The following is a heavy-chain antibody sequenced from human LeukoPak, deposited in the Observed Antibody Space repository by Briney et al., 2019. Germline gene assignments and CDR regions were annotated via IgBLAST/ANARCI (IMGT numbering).Heavy chain of an antibody. V-gene: IGHV4-59*12. D-gene: IGHD3-10*01. CDR3: ARGIFRDGIGV. CDR1: GGSISGYY. J-gene: IGHJ6*02. Sequence: PSETLSLTCTVSGGSISGYYWSWIRQPPGKGLEWIGYIYYTGSTNYNPSLKSRVTFSLDTSKNQFSLKLISVTAADTAVYYCARGIFRDGIGVWGQGTTVTVSS. CDR2: IYYTGST.